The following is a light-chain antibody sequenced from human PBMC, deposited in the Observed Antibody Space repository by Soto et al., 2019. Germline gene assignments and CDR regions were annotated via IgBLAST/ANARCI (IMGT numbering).Light chain of an antibody. V-gene: IGLV1-40*01. CDR3: QSYDSSLSGSV. J-gene: IGLJ7*01. CDR1: SSNIGAGYD. CDR2: DNN. Sequence: QSVLTQSPSVSGAPGQRVTISCTGSSSNIGAGYDVHWYQQLPGTAPKLLIYDNNNRPSGVPDRFSGSKSGTSASLAITGLQAEDEAEHYCQSYDSSLSGSVFGGGTQLTVL.